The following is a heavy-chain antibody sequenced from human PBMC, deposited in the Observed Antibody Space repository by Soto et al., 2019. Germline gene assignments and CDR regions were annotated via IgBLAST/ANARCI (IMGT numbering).Heavy chain of an antibody. J-gene: IGHJ4*02. CDR1: GGSISSYY. Sequence: SETLSLTCRVAGGSISSYYGSWIRPSPGKGLEWIGYISYSGTTNYNPSLKSRVTISVDMSKNQFSLKLTSVTAADTAVYYCARESYDSSFQYWGQGTLVTVSS. CDR2: ISYSGTT. D-gene: IGHD3-22*01. V-gene: IGHV4-59*01. CDR3: ARESYDSSFQY.